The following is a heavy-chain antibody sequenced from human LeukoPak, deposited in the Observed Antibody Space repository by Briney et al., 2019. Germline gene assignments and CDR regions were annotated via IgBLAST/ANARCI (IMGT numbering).Heavy chain of an antibody. CDR2: ITYNGAAT. CDR3: AKDGLYFDGSTHIYYFDS. CDR1: GFSFGGYA. Sequence: GRSLRLSCAASGFSFGGYAMTWVRQAPGKGLEWVSSITYNGAATYYLDSVKARFTISRDNSRSTLYLQMDSLTAEDTALYYCAKDGLYFDGSTHIYYFDSWGQGTLVGVS. V-gene: IGHV3-23*01. J-gene: IGHJ4*02. D-gene: IGHD3-9*01.